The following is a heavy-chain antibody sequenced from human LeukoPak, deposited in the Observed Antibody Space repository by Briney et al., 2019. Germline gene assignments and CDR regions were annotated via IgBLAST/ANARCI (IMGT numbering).Heavy chain of an antibody. Sequence: SVKVSCKASGGTFSSYAISWVRQAPGQGLEWMGGIIPIFGTANYAQKFQGRVTITADESTSTAYMELGSLRSEDTAVYYCARAGDFWSGRYFDYWGQGTLVTVSS. J-gene: IGHJ4*02. V-gene: IGHV1-69*13. CDR2: IIPIFGTA. D-gene: IGHD3-3*01. CDR1: GGTFSSYA. CDR3: ARAGDFWSGRYFDY.